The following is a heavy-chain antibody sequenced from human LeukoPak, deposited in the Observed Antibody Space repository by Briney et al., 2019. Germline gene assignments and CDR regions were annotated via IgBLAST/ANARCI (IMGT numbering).Heavy chain of an antibody. CDR1: GGTFSSYA. Sequence: GASVKVSCKASGGTFSSYAISWVRQAPGQGLEWTGGIIPIFGTANYAQKFQGRVTITTDESTSTAYMELSSLRSEDTAVYYCARAPHYYGSGSYYLFDYWGQGTLVTVSS. D-gene: IGHD3-10*01. J-gene: IGHJ4*02. V-gene: IGHV1-69*05. CDR2: IIPIFGTA. CDR3: ARAPHYYGSGSYYLFDY.